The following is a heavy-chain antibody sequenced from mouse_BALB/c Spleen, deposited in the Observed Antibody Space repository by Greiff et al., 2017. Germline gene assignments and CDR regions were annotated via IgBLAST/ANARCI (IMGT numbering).Heavy chain of an antibody. CDR3: ARQPPMDY. CDR1: GFTFSSYG. Sequence: EVKVVESGGDLVKPGGSLKLSCAASGFTFSSYGMSWVRQTPDKRLEWVATISSGGSYTYYPDSVKGRFTISRDNAKNTLYLQMSSLKSEDTAMYYCARQPPMDYWGQGTSVTVSS. J-gene: IGHJ4*01. CDR2: ISSGGSYT. V-gene: IGHV5-6*01.